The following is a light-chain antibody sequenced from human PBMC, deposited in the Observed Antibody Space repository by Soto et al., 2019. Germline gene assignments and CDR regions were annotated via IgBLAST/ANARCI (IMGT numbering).Light chain of an antibody. Sequence: EIVLTQSPGTLSLSPGEEATLSCRASQNISRSYLAWYQHKPGQAPRLLISGASSRAPGIADRFSGSGSGTDFTLTISSLEPEDFAVYYCQQYGGSPWAFGEGTKVDIK. CDR2: GAS. J-gene: IGKJ1*01. V-gene: IGKV3-20*01. CDR3: QQYGGSPWA. CDR1: QNISRSY.